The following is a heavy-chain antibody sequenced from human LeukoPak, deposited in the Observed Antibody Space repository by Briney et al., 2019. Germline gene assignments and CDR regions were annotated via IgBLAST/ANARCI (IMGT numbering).Heavy chain of an antibody. CDR2: IYYSGST. CDR3: ARDHPSGSGWPPRPDAFDI. Sequence: SETLSLTCTVSGDSISSSSYYWGWIRQPPGKGLEWIGSIYYSGSTYYNPSLKSRVTISVDRSKSQFSLKVSSVTAADTAVYYCARDHPSGSGWPPRPDAFDIWGQGTMVTVSS. D-gene: IGHD6-19*01. CDR1: GDSISSSSYY. J-gene: IGHJ3*02. V-gene: IGHV4-39*02.